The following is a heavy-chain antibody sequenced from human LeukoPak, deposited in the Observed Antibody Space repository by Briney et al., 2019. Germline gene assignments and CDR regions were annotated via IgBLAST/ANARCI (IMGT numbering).Heavy chain of an antibody. CDR1: GFTFRSHS. V-gene: IGHV3-48*04. CDR2: IHSGDSAT. CDR3: AIIGYNWRLDY. Sequence: GGSLRLSCAASGFTFRSHSMNWVRQAPGKGLEWISYIHSGDSATYYADSVKGRFTISRDNAKNSLYLQMNSLGAEDTAIYYCAIIGYNWRLDYWGQGILVTVSS. D-gene: IGHD1-1*01. J-gene: IGHJ4*02.